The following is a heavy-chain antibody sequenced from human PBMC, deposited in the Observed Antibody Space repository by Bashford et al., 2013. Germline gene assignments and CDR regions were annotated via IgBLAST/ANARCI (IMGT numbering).Heavy chain of an antibody. V-gene: IGHV4-39*01. CDR2: IYNSGST. Sequence: TLSLTSRPVSGGSISSSNNYWAGSARAPGKGLEWIASIYNSGSTYYNPSLKSRVTISLDTSKNQFSLQLSSVTAADTAVYYCARADYCSGGDCYRAFDIWGQGTMVTVSS. J-gene: IGHJ3*02. CDR3: ARADYCSGGDCYRAFDI. D-gene: IGHD2-15*01. CDR1: GGSISSSNNY.